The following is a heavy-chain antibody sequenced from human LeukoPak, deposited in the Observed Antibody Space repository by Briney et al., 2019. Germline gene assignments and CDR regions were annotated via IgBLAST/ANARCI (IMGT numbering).Heavy chain of an antibody. CDR1: GYTFTGYY. CDR2: INPNSGGT. Sequence: ASVKVSCKASGYTFTGYYMHWVRQAPGQGLEWMGWINPNSGGTNYAQKFQGRVTMTRDTSISTAYMELSRLRSDDTAVYYCARDLRTLLWFGELEFDPWGQGTLVTASS. V-gene: IGHV1-2*02. J-gene: IGHJ5*02. CDR3: ARDLRTLLWFGELEFDP. D-gene: IGHD3-10*01.